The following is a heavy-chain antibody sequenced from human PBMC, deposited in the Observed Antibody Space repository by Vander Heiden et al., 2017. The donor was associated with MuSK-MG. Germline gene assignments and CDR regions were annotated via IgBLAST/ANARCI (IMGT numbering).Heavy chain of an antibody. D-gene: IGHD6-19*01. CDR3: ARALEAVAGRGFDY. CDR2: MNPKSGNT. J-gene: IGHJ4*02. V-gene: IGHV1-8*01. CDR1: GYTFTSYD. Sequence: QVPLVQSGAEVKKAGASVKVSCKASGYTFTSYDINWVRQAPGQGLEWLGWMNPKSGNTGYARKFRGRVTVTRNTSISTAYMELSSLTPEDTAVYDGARALEAVAGRGFDYWGLGALVTVSS.